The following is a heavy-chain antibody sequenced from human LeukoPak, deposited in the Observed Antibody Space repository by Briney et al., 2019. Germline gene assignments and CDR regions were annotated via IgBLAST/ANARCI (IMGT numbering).Heavy chain of an antibody. CDR2: IWFDGSGT. Sequence: GGSLRLSCAASGFTFSNYGMHWVRQAPGKGLEWVAIIWFDGSGTYYADSVKGRVTFSRDNSKNTLYLQMNSLRAEDTAMYYCARHASTHYFDSWGQGTLVTVSS. CDR3: ARHASTHYFDS. J-gene: IGHJ4*02. D-gene: IGHD2/OR15-2a*01. CDR1: GFTFSNYG. V-gene: IGHV3-33*08.